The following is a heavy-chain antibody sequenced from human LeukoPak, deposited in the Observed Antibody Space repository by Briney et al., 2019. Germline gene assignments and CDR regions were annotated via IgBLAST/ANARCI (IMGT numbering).Heavy chain of an antibody. J-gene: IGHJ4*02. CDR1: GGSISSSRYY. D-gene: IGHD6-13*01. CDR2: IYTSGST. CDR3: ARAGSSSWYYFDY. V-gene: IGHV4-61*02. Sequence: PSETLSLTCTVSGGSISSSRYYWGWIRQPAGKGLEWIGRIYTSGSTNYNPSLKSRVTMSVDTSKNQFSLKLSSVTAADTAVYYCARAGSSSWYYFDYWGQGTLVTVSS.